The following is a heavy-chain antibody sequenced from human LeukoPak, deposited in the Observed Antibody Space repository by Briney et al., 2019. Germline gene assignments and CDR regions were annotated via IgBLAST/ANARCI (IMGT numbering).Heavy chain of an antibody. J-gene: IGHJ5*02. CDR3: ARLKGSGSYGDWFDP. V-gene: IGHV4-4*07. Sequence: SETLSLTCTVSGGSISSYYWSWIRQPAGKGLEWIGRIYTSGSTNYNASLKSRVSMSVDTSKNQFSLKLSSVTAADTAVYYCARLKGSGSYGDWFDPWGQGTLVTVSS. D-gene: IGHD3-10*01. CDR1: GGSISSYY. CDR2: IYTSGST.